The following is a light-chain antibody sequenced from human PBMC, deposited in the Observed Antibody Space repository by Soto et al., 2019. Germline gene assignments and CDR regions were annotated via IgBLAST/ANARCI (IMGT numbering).Light chain of an antibody. CDR1: SSDVGGYNY. Sequence: QSVLTQPASVSGSPGQSITISCTGTSSDVGGYNYVSWYQQHPGKATKLMIYDVSNRPSGVSNRFSGSKSGNTASLTISGLQAEDEADYYCNSYTSSSTLLFGGGTKVTVL. V-gene: IGLV2-14*01. CDR3: NSYTSSSTLL. CDR2: DVS. J-gene: IGLJ2*01.